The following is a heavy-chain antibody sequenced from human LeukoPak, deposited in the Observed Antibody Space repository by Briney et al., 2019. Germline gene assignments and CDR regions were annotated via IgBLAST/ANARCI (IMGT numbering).Heavy chain of an antibody. CDR1: GFTFSNYG. J-gene: IGHJ4*02. D-gene: IGHD2-15*01. Sequence: PGGSLRLSCAASGFTFSNYGMHWVRQAPGKGLEWVATILYDGGYKYYADSVKGRFTISRDNSKNTLYLQMNSLRAEDTAVYYCAKDDRGYCSGGSCYPDYWGQGTLVTVST. V-gene: IGHV3-30*18. CDR3: AKDDRGYCSGGSCYPDY. CDR2: ILYDGGYK.